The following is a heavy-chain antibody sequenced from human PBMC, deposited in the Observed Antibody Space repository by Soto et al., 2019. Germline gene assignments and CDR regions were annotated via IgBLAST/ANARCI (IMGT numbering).Heavy chain of an antibody. CDR3: ARSGDYGAFAY. CDR1: GDSFSSGDYT. D-gene: IGHD4-17*01. Sequence: QVQLQESGPGLVKPSQTLSLTCTVSGDSFSSGDYTWSWIRQPPGKGLEWIGYTYYSGYTYNNPSLKSRLTMTVDTSKNQFSLKLSAVTAADTAVYYCARSGDYGAFAYWGQGTLFTVS. V-gene: IGHV4-30-4*01. J-gene: IGHJ4*02. CDR2: TYYSGYT.